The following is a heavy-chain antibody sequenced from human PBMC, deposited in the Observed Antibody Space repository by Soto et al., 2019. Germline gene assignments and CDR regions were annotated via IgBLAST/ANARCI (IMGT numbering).Heavy chain of an antibody. CDR1: GGTFSNYA. J-gene: IGHJ6*04. V-gene: IGHV1-69*12. D-gene: IGHD2-15*01. CDR2: IIPIFGTA. Sequence: QVQLVQSGAEVRKPGSSVKVSCQASGGTFSNYALSWVRRAPGQGLEWMGGIIPIFGTAIHAQKFQGRVTITADEATTIADMELSSLRAEDTAGYYCARGRYCSGVSCKPYYYGMDVWGKGTTVTVSS. CDR3: ARGRYCSGVSCKPYYYGMDV.